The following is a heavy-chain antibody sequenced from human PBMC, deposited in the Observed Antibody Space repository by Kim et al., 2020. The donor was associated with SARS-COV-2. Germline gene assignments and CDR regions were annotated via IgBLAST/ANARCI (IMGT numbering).Heavy chain of an antibody. V-gene: IGHV3-21*01. J-gene: IGHJ6*02. D-gene: IGHD1-26*01. Sequence: GGSLRLSCAASGFTFSSYSMNWVRQAPGKGLEWVSSISSSSSYIYYADSVKGRFTISRDNAKNSLYLQMNSLRAEDTAVYYCARDGRDTTPNTERGYYGMDVWGQGTTVTVSS. CDR2: ISSSSSYI. CDR1: GFTFSSYS. CDR3: ARDGRDTTPNTERGYYGMDV.